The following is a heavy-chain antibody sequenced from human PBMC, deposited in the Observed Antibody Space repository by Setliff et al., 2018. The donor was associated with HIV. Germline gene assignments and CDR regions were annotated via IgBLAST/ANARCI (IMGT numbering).Heavy chain of an antibody. D-gene: IGHD4-4*01. CDR1: GFTFSSYW. Sequence: PGGSLRLSCAASGFTFSSYWMSWVRQAPGKGLEWVANIKQDGSEKYYVDSVKGRFTISRDNAKNSLYLQMNSLRAEDTAVYYCARWSSNSNYYYHYYYMDVWGKGTTVTVSS. CDR2: IKQDGSEK. V-gene: IGHV3-7*03. CDR3: ARWSSNSNYYYHYYYMDV. J-gene: IGHJ6*03.